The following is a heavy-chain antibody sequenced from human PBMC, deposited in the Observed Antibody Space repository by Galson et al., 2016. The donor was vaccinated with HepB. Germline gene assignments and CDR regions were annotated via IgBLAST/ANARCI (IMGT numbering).Heavy chain of an antibody. CDR1: GYTFNTYN. CDR3: ARELDHSFYFDY. V-gene: IGHV1-46*02. Sequence: SVKVSCKASGYTFNTYNMHWVRLAPGQGLEWMGIIKPSGGNTIYAQKFQDRITMTRDTSTSTVYMELISLRSEDTAVYYCARELDHSFYFDYWGQGTLLTVSP. CDR2: IKPSGGNT. D-gene: IGHD1-14*01. J-gene: IGHJ4*02.